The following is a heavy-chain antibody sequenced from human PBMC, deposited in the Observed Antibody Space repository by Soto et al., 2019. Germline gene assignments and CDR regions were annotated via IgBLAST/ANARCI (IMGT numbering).Heavy chain of an antibody. D-gene: IGHD3-10*01. CDR2: IYPGDSDT. Sequence: GESLKISCKGTGYTFTSYWIGWVRQMPGKGLEWMGIIYPGDSDTRYSPSFQGQVTISADKSISTAYLQWSSLKASDTAMYYCAGGGVRGVITRTRDYYGMDVWGQGTTVTVSS. J-gene: IGHJ6*02. CDR1: GYTFTSYW. V-gene: IGHV5-51*01. CDR3: AGGGVRGVITRTRDYYGMDV.